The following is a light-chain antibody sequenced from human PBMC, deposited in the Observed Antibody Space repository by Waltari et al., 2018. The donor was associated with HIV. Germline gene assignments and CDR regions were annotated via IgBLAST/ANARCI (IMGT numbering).Light chain of an antibody. CDR3: QQYNNWPPGT. CDR2: GAS. Sequence: EMVMTQSPATLSVSPGERATLSCRASQSVSSDLAWYQQKPGQAPRLLIYGASTRATGIPARFSGSGSGTEFSLIISSLQSEDFAIYYCQQYNNWPPGTFGQGTKVEI. V-gene: IGKV3-15*01. CDR1: QSVSSD. J-gene: IGKJ1*01.